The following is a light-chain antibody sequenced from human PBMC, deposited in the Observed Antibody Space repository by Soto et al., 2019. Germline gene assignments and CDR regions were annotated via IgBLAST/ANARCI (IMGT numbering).Light chain of an antibody. CDR2: KAT. Sequence: DIQMTQSPSTLSASVGDGVTITCRASQIIGSWLARYQQKPGKAPKLLIYKATNLQSGVPSRFSGSGSGTDFSLTISSLQPEDSATYFCQQYNDFQYTFGPGTKLEI. V-gene: IGKV1-5*03. CDR3: QQYNDFQYT. CDR1: QIIGSW. J-gene: IGKJ2*01.